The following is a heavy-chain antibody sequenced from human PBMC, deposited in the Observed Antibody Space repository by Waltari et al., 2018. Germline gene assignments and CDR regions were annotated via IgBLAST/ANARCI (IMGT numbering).Heavy chain of an antibody. Sequence: QVQLVESGGGVVQPGRSLRLSCAASGFTFSSYAMHWVRQAPGKGREWVAVISYDGSNKYYADSVKGRFTISRDNSKNTLYLQMNSLRAEDTAVYYCARAEGIAVAGTIDYWGQGTLVTVSS. D-gene: IGHD6-19*01. CDR1: GFTFSSYA. V-gene: IGHV3-30*01. J-gene: IGHJ4*02. CDR2: ISYDGSNK. CDR3: ARAEGIAVAGTIDY.